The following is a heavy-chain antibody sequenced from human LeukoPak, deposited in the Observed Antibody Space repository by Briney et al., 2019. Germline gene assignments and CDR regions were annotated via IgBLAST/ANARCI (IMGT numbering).Heavy chain of an antibody. CDR2: ISRSSSPI. J-gene: IGHJ4*02. CDR1: GFTFSSYS. D-gene: IGHD1-7*01. Sequence: GSLRLSCAASGFTFSSYSMNWVRQAPGKGLEWVSYISRSSSPIYYADSVKGRFTISRDNAKNSLYLQMNSLRAEDTAVYYCARSSAGTTLFDYWGQGTLVTVSS. CDR3: ARSSAGTTLFDY. V-gene: IGHV3-48*01.